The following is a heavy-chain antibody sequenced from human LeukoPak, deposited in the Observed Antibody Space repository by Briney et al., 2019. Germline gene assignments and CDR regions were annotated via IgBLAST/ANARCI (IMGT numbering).Heavy chain of an antibody. Sequence: SETLSLTCTVSGGSISSSSYYWGWIRQPPGKGLEWIGSIYYSGSTYYNPSLKSRVTISVDTSKNQFSLKLSSVTAADTAVYYCARALVNYSSGWYIDYWGQGTLVTVSS. CDR1: GGSISSSSYY. D-gene: IGHD6-19*01. CDR3: ARALVNYSSGWYIDY. CDR2: IYYSGST. V-gene: IGHV4-39*07. J-gene: IGHJ4*02.